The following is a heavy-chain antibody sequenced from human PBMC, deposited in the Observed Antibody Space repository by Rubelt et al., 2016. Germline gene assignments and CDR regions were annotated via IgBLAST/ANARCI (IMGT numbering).Heavy chain of an antibody. D-gene: IGHD2-15*01. J-gene: IGHJ4*02. CDR2: IHSGGST. V-gene: IGHV3-53*01. Sequence: EVQLVESGGGLIQPGGSLRLSCAASGLTVSSNYMTWVRQVPGKGLEWVSLIHSGGSTYYAASVKGRFTISRDDSKNTLYLEMNSLRPEDTAVYYCVSFVVEDYWGQGTLVTVSS. CDR3: VSFVVEDY. CDR1: GLTVSSNY.